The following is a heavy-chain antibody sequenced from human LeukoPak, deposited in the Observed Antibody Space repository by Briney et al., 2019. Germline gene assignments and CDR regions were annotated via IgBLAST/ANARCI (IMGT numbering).Heavy chain of an antibody. CDR2: IYHSGST. Sequence: SETLSLTCTVSGGSISSYHWSWIRQPPGKGLEWIGYIYHSGSTNYNPSLKSRVTISVDTSKNQISLKLSSVTAADTAVYYCARLRLPWVNWFDPWGQGTPVTVSS. CDR3: ARLRLPWVNWFDP. D-gene: IGHD5-12*01. CDR1: GGSISSYH. V-gene: IGHV4-59*08. J-gene: IGHJ5*02.